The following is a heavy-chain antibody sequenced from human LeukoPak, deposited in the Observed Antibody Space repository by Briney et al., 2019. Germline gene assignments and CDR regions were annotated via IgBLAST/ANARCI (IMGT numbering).Heavy chain of an antibody. V-gene: IGHV3-23*01. D-gene: IGHD3-10*01. CDR3: AKDDAWLRFGE. CDR1: GFTFRSYA. Sequence: GGSLRLSCAASGFTFRSYAMSWVRQAPGKGLEWVSAISGSGGSTYYADSVKGRFTISRDNSKNTLYLEVISLTAEDTAVYYCAKDDAWLRFGEWSQGTLVTVSS. J-gene: IGHJ4*02. CDR2: ISGSGGST.